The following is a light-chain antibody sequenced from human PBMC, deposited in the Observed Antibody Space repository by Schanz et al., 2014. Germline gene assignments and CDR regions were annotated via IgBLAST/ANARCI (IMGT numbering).Light chain of an antibody. V-gene: IGLV8-61*01. CDR3: VLYMGSGIFWV. Sequence: QAVVTQEPSFSVSPGGTVTLTCGLSSGSVSTSYYPSWYQQTPGHAPRTLIYNTNTRSSGVPDRFSGSILGNKAALTITGAQADDEYDYYCVLYMGSGIFWVFGGG. J-gene: IGLJ3*02. CDR1: SGSVSTSYY. CDR2: NTN.